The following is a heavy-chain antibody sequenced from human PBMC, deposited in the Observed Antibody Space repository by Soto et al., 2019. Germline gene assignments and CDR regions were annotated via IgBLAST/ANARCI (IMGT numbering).Heavy chain of an antibody. Sequence: SENLSHTCAGSGDVMSRGYYWGWIRQSPGKGLEWIGSIHHGGNALYNPSLKGRVTISIDTSKNQLSLKVSSVTAADTATYYCAKGWTEAASGSWGQG. CDR1: GDVMSRGYY. CDR2: IHHGGNA. CDR3: AKGWTEAASGS. V-gene: IGHV4-38-2*01. D-gene: IGHD6-19*01. J-gene: IGHJ5*02.